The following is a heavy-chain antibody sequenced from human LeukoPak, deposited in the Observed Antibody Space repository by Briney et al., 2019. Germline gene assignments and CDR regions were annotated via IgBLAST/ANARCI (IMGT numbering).Heavy chain of an antibody. V-gene: IGHV1-24*01. CDR3: ATKPPAGVASDY. D-gene: IGHD2-21*01. CDR2: FDPEDGET. CDR1: GYTFTELS. J-gene: IGHJ4*02. Sequence: ASVKVSCKVSGYTFTELSMHWVRQAPGKGLEWRGGFDPEDGETIYAQKFQGRVTMTEDTSTDTAYMELSSLRSEDTAVYYCATKPPAGVASDYWGQGTLVTVSS.